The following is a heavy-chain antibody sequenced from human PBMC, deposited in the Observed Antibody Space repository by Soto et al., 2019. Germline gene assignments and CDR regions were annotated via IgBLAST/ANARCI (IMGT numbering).Heavy chain of an antibody. CDR2: IKTKIDGGTA. CDR1: GFIFTNGW. J-gene: IGHJ3*01. Sequence: EVQLVESGGGLVKPGGSLRLSCVGSGFIFTNGWMSWVRQTPGKGLEWVGRIKTKIDGGTADYAAPVKGRCTISRDDSKDTLFLQMNSLRSEDTAMYFCTTDCTDSRCYGDGAFDGWGQGTMVTVSS. V-gene: IGHV3-15*01. CDR3: TTDCTDSRCYGDGAFDG. D-gene: IGHD2-8*02.